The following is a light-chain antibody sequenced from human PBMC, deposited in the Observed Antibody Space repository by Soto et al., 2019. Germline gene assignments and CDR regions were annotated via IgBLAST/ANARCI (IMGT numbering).Light chain of an antibody. CDR1: QGISNY. CDR3: QHYHSPPFT. J-gene: IGKJ3*01. V-gene: IGKV1-27*01. CDR2: AAS. Sequence: DIQMTQSPSSLSAFVRDSVTYTCRASQGISNYLAWYHQKPGKVPKLLVYAASTLQSGVPSRFSGSGSGTEFTLTILSLQPEDVGTYYCQHYHSPPFTFGPGTKLEIK.